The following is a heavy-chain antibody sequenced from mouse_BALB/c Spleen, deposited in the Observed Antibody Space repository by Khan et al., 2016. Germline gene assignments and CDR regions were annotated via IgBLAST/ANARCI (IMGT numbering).Heavy chain of an antibody. CDR3: ARYGYYAIDY. D-gene: IGHD1-1*02. J-gene: IGHJ4*01. V-gene: IGHV3-1*02. CDR1: GYSITSGYS. CDR2: IHYSGCT. Sequence: EVQLQESGPDLVKPSQSLSLTCTVTGYSITSGYSWHWIRQFPGNRQEWMGYIHYSGCTNYKPSLKSRSSITRDTSNNQFFLQLNSVTTEDSATYYCARYGYYAIDYWGQGTSVTVSS.